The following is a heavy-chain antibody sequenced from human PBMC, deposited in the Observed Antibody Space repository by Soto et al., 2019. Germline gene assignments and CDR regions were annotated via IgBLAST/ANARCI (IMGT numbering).Heavy chain of an antibody. CDR1: GYTFTSYT. V-gene: IGHV1-3*01. Sequence: ASVKVSCKASGYTFTSYTIQWVRQAPGQRLEWMGWINVGNGNTKYSQKFQGRVTITRDTSASTAYMELSSLRSEDTAVYYCARDRPYSGYDRFDYWGQGTLVTVSS. CDR2: INVGNGNT. J-gene: IGHJ4*02. D-gene: IGHD5-12*01. CDR3: ARDRPYSGYDRFDY.